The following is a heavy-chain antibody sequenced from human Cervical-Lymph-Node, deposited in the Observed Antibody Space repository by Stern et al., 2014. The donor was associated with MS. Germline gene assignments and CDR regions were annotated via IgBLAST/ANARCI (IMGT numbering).Heavy chain of an antibody. CDR1: GFTFSSYA. V-gene: IGHV3-30*04. Sequence: QVQLVQSGGGVVQPGRSLRLSCAASGFTFSSYAMHWVRQAPGKGLEWVAVISYDGSNKYYADSVKGRFTISRDNSKNTLYLQMNSLRAEDTAVYYCARDSWPTYDFWSGYYLLPSNWGQGTLVTVSS. D-gene: IGHD3-3*01. CDR2: ISYDGSNK. J-gene: IGHJ4*02. CDR3: ARDSWPTYDFWSGYYLLPSN.